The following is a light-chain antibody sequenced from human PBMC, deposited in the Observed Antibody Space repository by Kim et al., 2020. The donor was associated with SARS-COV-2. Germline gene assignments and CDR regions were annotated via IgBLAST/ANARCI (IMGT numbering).Light chain of an antibody. V-gene: IGLV3-21*01. CDR3: QVRESTTDHRV. CDR2: YDT. J-gene: IGLJ3*02. Sequence: SYELTQPPSVSVAPGKTATITCAGNILGSTSVHWYQQKPGQAPVLVIYYDTDRPSGIPERFSGSNSGNTATLTISRVEAGDEADYYCQVRESTTDHRVFGGGTQLTVL. CDR1: ILGSTS.